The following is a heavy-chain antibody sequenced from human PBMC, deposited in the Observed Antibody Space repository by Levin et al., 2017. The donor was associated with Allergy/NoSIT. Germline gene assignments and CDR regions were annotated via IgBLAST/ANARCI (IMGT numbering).Heavy chain of an antibody. CDR3: TRDSPRITIFGVVSAGYYGMDV. J-gene: IGHJ6*02. CDR2: IRSKAYGGTT. CDR1: GFTFGDYA. Sequence: GGSLRLSCTASGFTFGDYAMSWFRQAPGKGLEWVGFIRSKAYGGTTEYAASVKGRFTISRDDSKSIAYLQMNSLKTEDTAVYYCTRDSPRITIFGVVSAGYYGMDVWGQGTTVTVSS. D-gene: IGHD3-3*01. V-gene: IGHV3-49*03.